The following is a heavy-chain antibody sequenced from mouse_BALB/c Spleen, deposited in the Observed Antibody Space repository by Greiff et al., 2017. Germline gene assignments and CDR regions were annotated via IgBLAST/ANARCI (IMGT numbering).Heavy chain of an antibody. Sequence: EVQLQQSGTVLARPGASVKMSCKASGYSFTSYWMHWVKQRPGQGLEWIGAIYPGNSDTSYNQKFKGKAKLTAVTSASTAYMELSSLTNEDSAVYYCTPSYYGSIDWYFDVWGAGTTVTVSS. J-gene: IGHJ1*01. CDR2: IYPGNSDT. V-gene: IGHV1-5*01. D-gene: IGHD1-1*01. CDR1: GYSFTSYW. CDR3: TPSYYGSIDWYFDV.